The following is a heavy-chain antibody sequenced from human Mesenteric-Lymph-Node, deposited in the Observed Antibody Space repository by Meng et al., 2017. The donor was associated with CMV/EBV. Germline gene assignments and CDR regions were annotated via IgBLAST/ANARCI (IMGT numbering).Heavy chain of an antibody. Sequence: ASVKVSCKASGYTFTSYDINWVRQATGQGLEWMGWMSPISGDAGYAQKFQGRVTITADKSTSTAYMELSSLRSDDTAVYYCARDPDYYDISGYYSSTHWLDPWGQGTLVTVSS. CDR2: MSPISGDA. CDR3: ARDPDYYDISGYYSSTHWLDP. V-gene: IGHV1-8*03. D-gene: IGHD3-22*01. J-gene: IGHJ5*02. CDR1: GYTFTSYD.